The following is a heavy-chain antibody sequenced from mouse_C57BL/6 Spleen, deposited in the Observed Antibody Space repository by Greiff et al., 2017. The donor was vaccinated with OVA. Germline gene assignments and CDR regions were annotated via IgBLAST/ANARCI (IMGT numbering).Heavy chain of an antibody. Sequence: DVKLQESGGGLVQPGGSMKLSCVASGFTFSNYWMNWVRKSPEKGLEWVAQIRLKSDNYATHYAESVKGRFTISRDDSKSSVYLQMNNLRAEDTGIYYCTGGYGAYWGQGTLVTVSA. V-gene: IGHV6-3*01. D-gene: IGHD1-1*02. CDR1: GFTFSNYW. CDR2: IRLKSDNYAT. J-gene: IGHJ3*01. CDR3: TGGYGAY.